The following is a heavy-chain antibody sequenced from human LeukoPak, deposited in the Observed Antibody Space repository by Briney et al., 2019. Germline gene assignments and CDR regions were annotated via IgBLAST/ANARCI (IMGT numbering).Heavy chain of an antibody. D-gene: IGHD5/OR15-5a*01. CDR3: ARFYDD. J-gene: IGHJ4*02. CDR1: GFTFSSYT. V-gene: IGHV3-21*01. Sequence: GGSLRLSCAASGFTFSSYTMNWVRQAPGKGLEWVSSISSSGSYIYYADSVKGRFTISRDNAKSSLYLQMNSLRAEDTAVYYCARFYDDWGRGTLVTVSS. CDR2: ISSSGSYI.